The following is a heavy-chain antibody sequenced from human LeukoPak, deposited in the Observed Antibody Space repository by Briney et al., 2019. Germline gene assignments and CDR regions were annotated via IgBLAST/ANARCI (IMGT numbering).Heavy chain of an antibody. Sequence: PGRSLRLFCAASGFTFSSYAMHWVRQAPGKGLEWVAVISYDGSNKYYADSVKGRFTISRDNSKNTLYLQMNSLRAEDTAVYYCARDRDCGGDSYSAPDYWGQGTLVTVSS. CDR1: GFTFSSYA. V-gene: IGHV3-30-3*01. J-gene: IGHJ4*02. CDR3: ARDRDCGGDSYSAPDY. D-gene: IGHD2-21*02. CDR2: ISYDGSNK.